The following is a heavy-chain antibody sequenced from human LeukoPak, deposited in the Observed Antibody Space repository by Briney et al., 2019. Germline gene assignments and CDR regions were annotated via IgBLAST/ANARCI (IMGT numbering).Heavy chain of an antibody. J-gene: IGHJ4*02. CDR3: AKVANRGDILTGYFALDY. CDR1: GFTFNIYA. Sequence: PGGSLRLSCAASGFTFNIYAMSWVRQAPGKGLEWVSGISGISDTTYYADSVKGRFTISGDNSKNTLYLQMNSLRAEDTAVYYCAKVANRGDILTGYFALDYWGQGTLVTVSS. CDR2: ISGISDTT. D-gene: IGHD3-9*01. V-gene: IGHV3-23*01.